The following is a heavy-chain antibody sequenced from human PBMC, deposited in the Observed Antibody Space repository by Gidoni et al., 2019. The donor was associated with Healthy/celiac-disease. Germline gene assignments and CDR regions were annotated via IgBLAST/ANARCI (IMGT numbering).Heavy chain of an antibody. D-gene: IGHD3-9*01. Sequence: QLQLQESGSGLVKPSQTLSLTCAVSGGSISSGGYSWSWIRQPPGNGLEWIGYIYHRGSTYSNPSLKSRVTISVDRSKTQFSLKLSSVTAADTAVYYCSRGGARGITYDILTGQHHNWFDPWGQGTLVTVSS. CDR1: GGSISSGGYS. V-gene: IGHV4-30-2*01. CDR2: IYHRGST. J-gene: IGHJ5*02. CDR3: SRGGARGITYDILTGQHHNWFDP.